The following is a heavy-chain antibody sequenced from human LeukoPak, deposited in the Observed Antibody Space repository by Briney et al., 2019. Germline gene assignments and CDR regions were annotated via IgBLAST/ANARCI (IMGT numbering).Heavy chain of an antibody. J-gene: IGHJ6*02. D-gene: IGHD6-19*01. Sequence: PGGSLRLSCAASGFTFSSYWMSWVRQAPGKGLEWVANIKQDGSEKYYVDSVKGRFTISRDNAKNSLYLQMNSLRAGDTAVYYCARVSGGKNYYYGMDVRGQGTTVTVSS. CDR2: IKQDGSEK. V-gene: IGHV3-7*01. CDR3: ARVSGGKNYYYGMDV. CDR1: GFTFSSYW.